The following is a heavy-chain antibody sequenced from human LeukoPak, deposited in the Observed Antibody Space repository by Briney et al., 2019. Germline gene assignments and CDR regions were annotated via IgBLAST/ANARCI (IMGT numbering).Heavy chain of an antibody. D-gene: IGHD4-23*01. CDR2: ISGSGDST. CDR3: AKGQDYGGNDLDY. Sequence: PGGSLRLSCAASGFTFSNYAMSWVRQAPGKGLEWVSGISGSGDSTYYADSVKGRFTISRDNSKNTLYLQMNSLRAEDTAVYYCAKGQDYGGNDLDYWGQGTLVTVSS. CDR1: GFTFSNYA. J-gene: IGHJ4*02. V-gene: IGHV3-23*01.